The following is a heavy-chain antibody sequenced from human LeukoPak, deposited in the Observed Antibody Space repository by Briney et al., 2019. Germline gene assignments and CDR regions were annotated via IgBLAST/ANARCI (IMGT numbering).Heavy chain of an antibody. Sequence: GGSLRLSCAVSGFTVSDYYMTWVRQAPGKGLEWISYIRSSGDTFYADSVKGRFTISRDDAKGSLYLQMNSLRAEDTAVYFCARSPGGRRLEYWGQGTLVSVSS. CDR1: GFTVSDYY. V-gene: IGHV3-11*04. CDR2: IRSSGDT. D-gene: IGHD3-16*01. CDR3: ARSPGGRRLEY. J-gene: IGHJ4*02.